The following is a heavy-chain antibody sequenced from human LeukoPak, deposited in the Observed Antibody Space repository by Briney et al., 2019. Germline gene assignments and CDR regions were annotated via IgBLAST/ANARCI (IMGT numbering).Heavy chain of an antibody. CDR2: IKQDGSEK. J-gene: IGHJ3*02. Sequence: GGSLRLSCAASGFTFSRYWMSWVRQAPGKGLEWVANIKQDGSEKYYVDSVKGRFTISRDNAKNSLYLHMNSLRAEDTAVYYCAREQLSSGWYGGSFDIWGQGTMVTVSS. CDR1: GFTFSRYW. CDR3: AREQLSSGWYGGSFDI. V-gene: IGHV3-7*01. D-gene: IGHD6-19*01.